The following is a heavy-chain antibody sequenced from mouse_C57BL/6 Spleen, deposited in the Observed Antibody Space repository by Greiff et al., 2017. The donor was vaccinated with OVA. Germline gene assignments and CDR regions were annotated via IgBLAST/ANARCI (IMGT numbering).Heavy chain of an antibody. CDR1: GYTFTDYY. CDR3: ARGGGYYFDY. J-gene: IGHJ2*01. Sequence: VQLKQSGPVLVKPGASVKMSCKASGYTFTDYYMNWVKQSHGKSLEWIGVINPYNGGTSYNQKFKGKATLTVDKSSSTAYMELNSLTSEDSAVYYCARGGGYYFDYWGQGTTLTVSS. D-gene: IGHD1-1*02. V-gene: IGHV1-19*01. CDR2: INPYNGGT.